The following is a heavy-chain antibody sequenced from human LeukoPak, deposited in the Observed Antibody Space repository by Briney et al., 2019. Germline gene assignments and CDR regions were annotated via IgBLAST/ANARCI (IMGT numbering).Heavy chain of an antibody. CDR2: IIPIFGTA. D-gene: IGHD2-21*02. CDR1: GGTFSSYA. J-gene: IGHJ6*02. V-gene: IGHV1-69*01. CDR3: ARAQYCGGDCYPPDYYYGMDV. Sequence: ASVKVSCKASGGTFSSYAISWVRQAPGQGLEWMGGIIPIFGTANYAQKFQGRVTITADESTSTAYMELSSLRSEDTAVYYCARAQYCGGDCYPPDYYYGMDVWGQGTTVTVSS.